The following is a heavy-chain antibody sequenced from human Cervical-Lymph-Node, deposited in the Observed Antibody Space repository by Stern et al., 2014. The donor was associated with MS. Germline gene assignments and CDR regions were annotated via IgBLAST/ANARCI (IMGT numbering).Heavy chain of an antibody. CDR2: IYWDGDK. CDR3: AHRRRAGAFVV. V-gene: IGHV2-5*02. D-gene: IGHD6-19*01. Sequence: QVTLKESGPTLVKPTQTLTLTCTFSGFSLNTDKVSVGWIRQPPGKALEWLALIYWDGDKRYSPSLRSRLSITKDTSKNQVVLTLTNMDPVDAATYYCAHRRRAGAFVVWGQGTMVTVSS. J-gene: IGHJ3*01. CDR1: GFSLNTDKVS.